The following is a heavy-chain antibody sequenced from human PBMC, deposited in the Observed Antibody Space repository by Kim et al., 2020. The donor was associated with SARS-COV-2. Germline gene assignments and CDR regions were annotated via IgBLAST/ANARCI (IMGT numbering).Heavy chain of an antibody. CDR3: ARDIEGFFDY. D-gene: IGHD3-16*02. Sequence: NKSSADSVKGRVIISRDNSKNTLYLQMNSLKSEDTAFYYCARDIEGFFDYWGQGTLVTVSS. J-gene: IGHJ4*02. CDR2: NK. V-gene: IGHV3-30*01.